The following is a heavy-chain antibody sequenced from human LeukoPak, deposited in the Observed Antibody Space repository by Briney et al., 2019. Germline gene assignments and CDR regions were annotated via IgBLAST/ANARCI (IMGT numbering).Heavy chain of an antibody. V-gene: IGHV4-59*01. J-gene: IGHJ4*02. CDR3: ASGHYDYVWGSYRESFFDY. CDR1: GGSISSYY. Sequence: PSQTLSLTCTVSGGSISSYYWSWIRQPPGKGLEWIGYIYYSGSTNYNPSLKSRVTISVDTSKNQFSLKLSSATAADTAVYYCASGHYDYVWGSYRESFFDYWGQGTLVTVSS. D-gene: IGHD3-16*02. CDR2: IYYSGST.